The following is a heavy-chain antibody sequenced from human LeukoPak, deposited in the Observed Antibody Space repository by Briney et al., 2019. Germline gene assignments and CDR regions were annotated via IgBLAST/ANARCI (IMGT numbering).Heavy chain of an antibody. CDR2: ISYDGSNK. CDR3: ARDSDSDYFLGAFDF. J-gene: IGHJ3*01. V-gene: IGHV3-30-3*01. CDR1: GFTFSSYA. D-gene: IGHD4-11*01. Sequence: PGGSLRLSCAASGFTFSSYAMHWVRQAPGKGLEWVAVISYDGSNKYYADSVKGRFTISRDNSKNTLYLQMNSLRAEDTAVYYCARDSDSDYFLGAFDFWGQGTMLTVSS.